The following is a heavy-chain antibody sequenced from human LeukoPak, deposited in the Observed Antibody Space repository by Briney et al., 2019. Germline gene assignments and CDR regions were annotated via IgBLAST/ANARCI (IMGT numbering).Heavy chain of an antibody. CDR3: TRGYYYLY. Sequence: GGSLRLSCTASGFTFGDYAMSWVRQAPGKGLEWVGFIRSKAYGATTEYAASVKGRFTISRDDSKSIAYLQMNSLETEDTAVYYCTRGYYYLYWGQGTLVTVSS. D-gene: IGHD3-10*01. V-gene: IGHV3-49*04. J-gene: IGHJ4*02. CDR1: GFTFGDYA. CDR2: IRSKAYGATT.